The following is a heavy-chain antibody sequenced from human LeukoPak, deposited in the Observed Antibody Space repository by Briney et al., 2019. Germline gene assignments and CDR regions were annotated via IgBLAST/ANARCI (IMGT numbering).Heavy chain of an antibody. Sequence: GGSLRLSCAASGFTFSNYWMHWVRQAPGKGLLWVSRINTDGTYIHYADSVKGRFTISRDNAKNTLYLQMHSLRADDTAVYYCTGDSYQDDIYYGMDVWGQGTTVTVSS. J-gene: IGHJ6*02. CDR3: TGDSYQDDIYYGMDV. V-gene: IGHV3-74*01. D-gene: IGHD3-9*01. CDR2: INTDGTYI. CDR1: GFTFSNYW.